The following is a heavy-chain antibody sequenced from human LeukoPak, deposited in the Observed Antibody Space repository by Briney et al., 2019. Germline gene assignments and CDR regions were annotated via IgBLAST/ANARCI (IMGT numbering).Heavy chain of an antibody. Sequence: GGSLRLACAASGFTFSSNTMNWVRQAPGKGLEWVSSITSDSRYIFYADSVKGPFTISRANAKSSLYLQMNSLRAEDTAVYYCAKPILLWFGDPGAFDIWGQGTMVTVSS. V-gene: IGHV3-21*01. CDR1: GFTFSSNT. CDR2: ITSDSRYI. J-gene: IGHJ3*02. D-gene: IGHD3-10*01. CDR3: AKPILLWFGDPGAFDI.